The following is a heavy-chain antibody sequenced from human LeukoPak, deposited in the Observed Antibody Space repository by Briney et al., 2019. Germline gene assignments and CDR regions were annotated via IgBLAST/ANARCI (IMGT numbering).Heavy chain of an antibody. Sequence: PSETLSLTCAVYGGSFSGYYWSWIRQPPGKGLEWIGEINHSGSTNYNPSLKSRVTISVDTSKNQFSLKLSSVTAADAAVYYCARGVEAAAGTFDPWGQGTLVTVSS. V-gene: IGHV4-34*01. CDR3: ARGVEAAAGTFDP. CDR2: INHSGST. J-gene: IGHJ5*02. CDR1: GGSFSGYY. D-gene: IGHD6-13*01.